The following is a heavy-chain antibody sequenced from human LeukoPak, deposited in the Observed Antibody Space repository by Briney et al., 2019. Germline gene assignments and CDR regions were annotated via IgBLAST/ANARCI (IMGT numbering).Heavy chain of an antibody. V-gene: IGHV4-4*07. CDR2: IYTSGST. CDR1: GGSISSYY. CDR3: ARGPGIAAAGTTKNYYYYYYMDV. Sequence: SGTLSLTCTVSGGSISSYYWSWIRQPAGKGLEWIGRIYTSGSTNYNPSLKSRVTMSVDTSKNQFSLKLSSVTAADTAVYYCARGPGIAAAGTTKNYYYYYYMDVWGKGTTVTVSS. D-gene: IGHD6-13*01. J-gene: IGHJ6*03.